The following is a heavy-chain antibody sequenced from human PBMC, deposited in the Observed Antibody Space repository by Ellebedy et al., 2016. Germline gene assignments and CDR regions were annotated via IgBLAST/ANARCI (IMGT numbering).Heavy chain of an antibody. CDR2: ISAYNGNT. CDR3: ARVVVVAATGLGWFDP. D-gene: IGHD2-15*01. V-gene: IGHV1-18*04. CDR1: GYTFTGYY. Sequence: ASVKVSCXASGYTFTGYYMHWVRQAPGQGLEWMGWISAYNGNTNYAQKFQGRVTITADESTSTAYMELSSLRSEDTAVYYCARVVVVAATGLGWFDPWGQGTLVTVSS. J-gene: IGHJ5*02.